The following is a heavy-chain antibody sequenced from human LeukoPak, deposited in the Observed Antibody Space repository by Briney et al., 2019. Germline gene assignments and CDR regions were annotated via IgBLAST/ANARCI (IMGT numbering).Heavy chain of an antibody. V-gene: IGHV3-30*03. CDR3: LRGDRRDY. CDR2: ISYDGSNK. Sequence: GGSLRLSCAASGFTFSSYGMHWVRQAPGKGLEWVAVISYDGSNKYYADSVKGRFIISRDNTKDSLYLQMNSLRVEDTAVYYCLRGDRRDYWGQGTLVTVSS. J-gene: IGHJ4*02. CDR1: GFTFSSYG.